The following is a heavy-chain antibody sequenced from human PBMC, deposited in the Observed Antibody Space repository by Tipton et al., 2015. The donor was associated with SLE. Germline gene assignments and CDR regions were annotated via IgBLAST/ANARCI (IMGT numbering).Heavy chain of an antibody. J-gene: IGHJ3*02. D-gene: IGHD6-6*01. CDR2: INHSGST. CDR3: PRERVYSSSRRFFDI. V-gene: IGHV4-34*01. Sequence: TLSLTCAVDGGSFTGYYWTWIRQSPGKGLEWIGEINHSGSTNYNPSLKSRVTISVDTSKNQFSLKLSSVTAADTAVYYCPRERVYSSSRRFFDIWGQGTMVTVSS. CDR1: GGSFTGYY.